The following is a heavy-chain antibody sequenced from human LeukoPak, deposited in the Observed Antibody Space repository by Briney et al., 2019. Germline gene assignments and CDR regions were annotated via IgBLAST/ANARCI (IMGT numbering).Heavy chain of an antibody. V-gene: IGHV3-53*01. CDR2: IYSGGST. CDR3: AKLLRDLWPPDAFDI. CDR1: GFTVSSNY. D-gene: IGHD2-21*01. J-gene: IGHJ3*02. Sequence: PGGSLRLSCAASGFTVSSNYMSWVRQAPGKGLEWVSVIYSGGSTYYADSVKGRFPISRDNSKNTLYLQMNSLRAEDTAVYYCAKLLRDLWPPDAFDIWGQGTMVTVSS.